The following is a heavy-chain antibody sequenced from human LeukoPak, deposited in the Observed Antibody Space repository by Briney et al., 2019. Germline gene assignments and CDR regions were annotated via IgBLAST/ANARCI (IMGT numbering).Heavy chain of an antibody. CDR1: GFTFRSYG. D-gene: IGHD1-26*01. CDR2: ISYDGSNE. J-gene: IGHJ4*02. V-gene: IGHV3-30*03. Sequence: PGGSLRLSCVASGFTFRSYGMHWVRQAPGKGLEWVAVISYDGSNEKYADSVKGRFTISRDDSKNTLSLQVNSLRAEDTAVYYCARAEVSGSYYFFDYWGQGTLVTVSS. CDR3: ARAEVSGSYYFFDY.